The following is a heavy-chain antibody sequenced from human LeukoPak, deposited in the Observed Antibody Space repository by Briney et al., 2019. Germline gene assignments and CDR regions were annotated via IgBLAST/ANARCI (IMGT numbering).Heavy chain of an antibody. CDR2: ISYDGSNK. D-gene: IGHD1/OR15-1a*01. CDR3: AKGTKPVMTIPDY. Sequence: GRSLRLSCAASGFTFSSYGMHWVRQAPGKGLEWVAVISYDGSNKYYADSVKGRFTISRDNSKNTLYLQMNSLRAEDTAMYYCAKGTKPVMTIPDYWGQGILVTVSS. J-gene: IGHJ4*02. CDR1: GFTFSSYG. V-gene: IGHV3-30*18.